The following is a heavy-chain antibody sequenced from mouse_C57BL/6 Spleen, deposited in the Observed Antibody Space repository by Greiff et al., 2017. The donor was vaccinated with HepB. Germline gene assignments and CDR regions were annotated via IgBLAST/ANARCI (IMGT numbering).Heavy chain of an antibody. CDR2: IYPSDSET. D-gene: IGHD2-4*01. CDR3: ASSTMITTRFAY. Sequence: VQLQQSGAELVRPGPSVKLSCKASGYTFTSYWMDWVKQRPGQGLEWIGNIYPSDSETHYNQKFKDKATLTVDKSSSTAYMQLSSLTSEDSAVYYCASSTMITTRFAYWGQGTLVTVSA. J-gene: IGHJ3*01. CDR1: GYTFTSYW. V-gene: IGHV1-61*01.